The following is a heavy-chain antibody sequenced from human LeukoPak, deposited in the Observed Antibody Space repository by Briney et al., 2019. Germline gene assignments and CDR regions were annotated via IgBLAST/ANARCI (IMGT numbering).Heavy chain of an antibody. D-gene: IGHD2-15*01. CDR3: AKNSGGGCYWGVDY. V-gene: IGHV3-23*01. Sequence: GGSLRLSCAASGFTFTSYAMSWVRQGPGKGLEWVSVISSSGDSTYYADSVKGRFTISRDNSKNTLYLQMNSLRAEDTAVYYCAKNSGGGCYWGVDYWGQGALVTVSS. J-gene: IGHJ4*02. CDR1: GFTFTSYA. CDR2: ISSSGDST.